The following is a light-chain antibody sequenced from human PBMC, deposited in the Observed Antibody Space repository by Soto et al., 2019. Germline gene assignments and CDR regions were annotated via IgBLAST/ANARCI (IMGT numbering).Light chain of an antibody. Sequence: EIGMTQYPGALSVSPGERDPLSCRDSESVNSNLAWYQVKPGRAPRLLIYGASTRATGIPARFSASGSGTEFTLTISSLQSEDFAVYYCQQFNYWPPITFGQGRRLAIK. CDR2: GAS. CDR1: ESVNSN. J-gene: IGKJ5*01. CDR3: QQFNYWPPIT. V-gene: IGKV3-15*01.